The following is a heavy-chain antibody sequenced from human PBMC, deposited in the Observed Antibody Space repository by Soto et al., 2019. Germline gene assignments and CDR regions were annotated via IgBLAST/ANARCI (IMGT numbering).Heavy chain of an antibody. Sequence: SVKVSCKASGGTFSSYAISWVRQAPGQGLEWMGGIIPIFGTANYAQKFQGRVTITADESTSTAYMELSSLRSEDTAVYYCVRDTNYYDSSGYSTPFDYWGQGTLVTVSS. CDR1: GGTFSSYA. CDR2: IIPIFGTA. V-gene: IGHV1-69*13. D-gene: IGHD3-22*01. CDR3: VRDTNYYDSSGYSTPFDY. J-gene: IGHJ4*02.